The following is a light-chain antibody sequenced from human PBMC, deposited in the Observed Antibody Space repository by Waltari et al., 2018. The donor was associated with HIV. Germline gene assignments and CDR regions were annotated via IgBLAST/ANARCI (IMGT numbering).Light chain of an antibody. CDR3: SSYGDNHWLL. CDR1: SRDLGAYDS. CDR2: EVT. J-gene: IGLJ2*01. Sequence: QSALTQPPSASGSLGQPVTISCIGSSRDLGAYDSVSWFQQLPHNAPTLLLYEVTKRPSGVPDRFAGSRSGNTAFLTVSCLQPNDTAAYFCSSYGDNHWLLFGGGTNLTVL. V-gene: IGLV2-8*01.